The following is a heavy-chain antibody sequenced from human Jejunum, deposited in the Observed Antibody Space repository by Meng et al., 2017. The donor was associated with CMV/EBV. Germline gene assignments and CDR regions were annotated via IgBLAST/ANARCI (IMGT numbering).Heavy chain of an antibody. J-gene: IGHJ6*02. CDR3: AKQMPWNYYHGMDL. CDR1: EFSFSSFN. D-gene: IGHD2-2*01. CDR2: ISSSGSYI. V-gene: IGHV3-21*01. Sequence: EFSFSSFNMNWVRQAPGRGLEWVSSISSSGSYIYYADSVKGRFTISRDNAKDSLYLQMNSLRAEDTAVYYCAKQMPWNYYHGMDLWGQGTAVTVSS.